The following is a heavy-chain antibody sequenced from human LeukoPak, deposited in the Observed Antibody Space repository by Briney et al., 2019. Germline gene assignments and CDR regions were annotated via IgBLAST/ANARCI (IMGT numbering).Heavy chain of an antibody. J-gene: IGHJ4*02. CDR1: GGSFSGYC. V-gene: IGHV4-34*01. CDR2: INHSGST. Sequence: PSETLSLTCAVYGGSFSGYCWSWIRQPPGKGLEWIGEINHSGSTNYNPSLKSRVTISVDTSKNQFSLKLSSVTAADTAVYYCARSRQDDYVWGSYHRLDYWGQGTLVTVSS. CDR3: ARSRQDDYVWGSYHRLDY. D-gene: IGHD3-16*02.